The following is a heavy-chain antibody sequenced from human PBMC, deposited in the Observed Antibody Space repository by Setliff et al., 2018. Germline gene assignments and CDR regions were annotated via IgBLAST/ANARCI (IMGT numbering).Heavy chain of an antibody. J-gene: IGHJ4*01. CDR2: ISTRNDT. V-gene: IGHV1-18*01. Sequence: ASVKVSCTASGYIFTRYRITWVRQSPGQGLEWMGWISTRNDTGYAQKFKGRVTLTTDTSTNTAYMELRSLRSDDTAVYYCARRSGDRGMTTGWPDDFDYWGRGTLVTVSS. CDR1: GYIFTRYR. D-gene: IGHD4-17*01. CDR3: ARRSGDRGMTTGWPDDFDY.